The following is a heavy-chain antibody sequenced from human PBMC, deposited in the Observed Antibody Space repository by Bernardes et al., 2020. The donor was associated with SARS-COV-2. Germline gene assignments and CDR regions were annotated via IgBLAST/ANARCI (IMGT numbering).Heavy chain of an antibody. Sequence: GGSLRLSCAASGFIFSSYAMSWVRQAPGKGLEWVSSIGGSGGRTYFADSVKGRFTISRDNSKNTLFLQMSNLRGDDTAVYYCAKGRYLEDWNWFDPWGQGTLVSVSS. CDR2: IGGSGGRT. D-gene: IGHD1-1*01. CDR1: GFIFSSYA. J-gene: IGHJ5*02. CDR3: AKGRYLEDWNWFDP. V-gene: IGHV3-23*01.